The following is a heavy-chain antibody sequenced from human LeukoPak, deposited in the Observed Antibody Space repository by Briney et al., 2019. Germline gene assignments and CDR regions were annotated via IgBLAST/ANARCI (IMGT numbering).Heavy chain of an antibody. D-gene: IGHD3-10*01. CDR3: AKHGYGSGSYSHTSNWFDP. CDR2: ISGSGGST. Sequence: PGGSLRLSRAPSGFTSSSYAMSWVRQAPRKRLEWVSAISGSGGSTCSPDSVRGRFTISRDNSKNTLYLQMNSLRAEDTAVYYCAKHGYGSGSYSHTSNWFDPWGQGTLVTVSS. J-gene: IGHJ5*02. V-gene: IGHV3-23*01. CDR1: GFTSSSYA.